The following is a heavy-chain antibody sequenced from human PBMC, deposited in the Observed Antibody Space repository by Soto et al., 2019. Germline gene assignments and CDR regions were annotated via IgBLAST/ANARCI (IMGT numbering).Heavy chain of an antibody. CDR2: IYYSGST. CDR1: GGSISSGDYY. J-gene: IGHJ3*02. CDR3: ASTGSVRYSRDAFDS. V-gene: IGHV4-30-4*01. D-gene: IGHD4-4*01. Sequence: SETLSLTCTVSGGSISSGDYYWSWIRQPPGKGLEWIGYIYYSGSTYYNPSLKSRVTISVDTSKNQFSLKLSSVTAADTAVYYWASTGSVRYSRDAFDSWGQGTMVTVSS.